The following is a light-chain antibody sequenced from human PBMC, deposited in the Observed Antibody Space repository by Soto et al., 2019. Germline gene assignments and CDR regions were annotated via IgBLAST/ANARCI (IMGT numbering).Light chain of an antibody. V-gene: IGKV3-15*01. J-gene: IGKJ1*01. CDR3: QQRSNWPRT. Sequence: EIVMTQSPATLSVSPGARAPLSCRASQSVRTNLAWYQHKPGQAPRLLIYGASNRATGFPARFSGSGSGTEFTLTISSLEPEDFAVYYCQQRSNWPRTFGQGTKVDIK. CDR1: QSVRTN. CDR2: GAS.